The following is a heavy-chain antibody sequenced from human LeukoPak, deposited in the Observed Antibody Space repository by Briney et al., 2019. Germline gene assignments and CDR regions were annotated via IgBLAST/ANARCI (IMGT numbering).Heavy chain of an antibody. J-gene: IGHJ6*02. V-gene: IGHV3-21*01. CDR1: GFTFSSYS. CDR2: ISSSSSYI. Sequence: KPGGSLRLSCAASGFTFSSYSMNWVRQAPGKGLEWVSSISSSSSYIYYADSVKGRFTISRDNAKNSLYLQMNSLRAEDTAVYYCARDLPVPLQNYYYGMGVWGQGTTVTVSS. CDR3: ARDLPVPLQNYYYGMGV. D-gene: IGHD4-17*01.